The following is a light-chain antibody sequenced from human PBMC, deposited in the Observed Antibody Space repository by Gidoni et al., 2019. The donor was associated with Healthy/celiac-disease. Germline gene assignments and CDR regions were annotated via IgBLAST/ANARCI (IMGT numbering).Light chain of an antibody. Sequence: TQPPSVSGAPGPRVTISCTGSSSNIGAGYDVHWYQQLPGTAPKLLIYGNSNRPSGVPDRFSGSKSGTSASLAITGLQAEDEADYYCQSYDSSLNVVFGGGTKLTVL. J-gene: IGLJ2*01. CDR1: SSNIGAGYD. CDR2: GNS. CDR3: QSYDSSLNVV. V-gene: IGLV1-40*01.